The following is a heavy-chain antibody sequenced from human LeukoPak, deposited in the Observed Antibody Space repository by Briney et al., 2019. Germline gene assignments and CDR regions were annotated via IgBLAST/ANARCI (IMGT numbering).Heavy chain of an antibody. CDR2: IRYDGSNK. J-gene: IGHJ4*02. V-gene: IGHV3-30*02. Sequence: GGSLRLSCAASGFTFSSYGMHWVRQAPGKGLEWVAFIRYDGSNKYYADSVKGRFTISRDNSKNTLYLQMNSLRAEDTAAYYCAKDWDIVVVPAAMEVDYRGQGTLVTVSS. D-gene: IGHD2-2*01. CDR1: GFTFSSYG. CDR3: AKDWDIVVVPAAMEVDY.